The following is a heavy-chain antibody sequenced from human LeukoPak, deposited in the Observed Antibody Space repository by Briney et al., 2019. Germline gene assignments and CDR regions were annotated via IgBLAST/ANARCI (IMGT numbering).Heavy chain of an antibody. V-gene: IGHV3-48*04. CDR3: ARSRHYYDSSGTVGY. D-gene: IGHD3-22*01. CDR1: GFTFSSYA. CDR2: ISSSSSTI. J-gene: IGHJ4*02. Sequence: GGSLRLSCAASGFTFSSYAMSWVRQAPGKGLEWVSYISSSSSTIYYADSVKGRFTISRDNAKNSLYLQMNSLRAEDTAVYYCARSRHYYDSSGTVGYRGQGTLVTVSS.